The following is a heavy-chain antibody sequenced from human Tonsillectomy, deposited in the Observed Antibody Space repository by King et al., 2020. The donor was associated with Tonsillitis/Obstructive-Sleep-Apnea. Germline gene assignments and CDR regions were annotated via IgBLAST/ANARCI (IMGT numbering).Heavy chain of an antibody. V-gene: IGHV3-49*04. Sequence: VQLVESGGGLVQPGRSLRLSCTASGFTFGDYAMSWVRQAPGKGLEWVGFIRSKAYGGTTEYAASVKGRFTISRDDSKSIAYLQMNSLKTEDTAVYYCTRVEKRFLEWPNYYYYMDVWGKGTTVTVSS. J-gene: IGHJ6*03. CDR1: GFTFGDYA. CDR3: TRVEKRFLEWPNYYYYMDV. D-gene: IGHD3-3*01. CDR2: IRSKAYGGTT.